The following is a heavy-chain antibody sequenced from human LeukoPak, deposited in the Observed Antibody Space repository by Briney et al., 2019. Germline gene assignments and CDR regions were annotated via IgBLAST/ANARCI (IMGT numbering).Heavy chain of an antibody. J-gene: IGHJ4*02. CDR2: IRSKGYGGTT. D-gene: IGHD3-22*01. V-gene: IGHV3-49*04. Sequence: GSLRLSCAASGFTFGDYAMSWVRQAPGKGLEWVGFIRSKGYGGTTGYAASVKGRFTISRDDSKSIAYLQMNSLKTEDTAVYYCTRGPRDYDSSSSNYYRYFDSWGQGTLVTVSS. CDR3: TRGPRDYDSSSSNYYRYFDS. CDR1: GFTFGDYA.